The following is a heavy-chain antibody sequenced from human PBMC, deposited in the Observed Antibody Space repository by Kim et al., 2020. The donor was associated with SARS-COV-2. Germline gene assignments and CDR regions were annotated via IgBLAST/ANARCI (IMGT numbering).Heavy chain of an antibody. CDR3: ARGIGYCSSTSCPNWFDP. D-gene: IGHD2-2*01. J-gene: IGHJ5*02. CDR1: GYTFTSYG. V-gene: IGHV1-18*01. CDR2: ISAYNGNT. Sequence: ASVKVSCKASGYTFTSYGIIWVRQAPGQGLEWMGWISAYNGNTNYAQKLQGRVTMTTDTSTSTAYMELSSLRSDDTAVYYCARGIGYCSSTSCPNWFDPWGQGTRVTVSS.